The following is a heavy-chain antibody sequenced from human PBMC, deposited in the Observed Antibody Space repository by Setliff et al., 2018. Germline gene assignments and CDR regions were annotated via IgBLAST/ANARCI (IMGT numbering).Heavy chain of an antibody. D-gene: IGHD6-13*01. J-gene: IGHJ6*02. CDR3: AREWGSSSWSSPRYYYYGMDA. CDR2: IYYSGST. V-gene: IGHV4-59*01. CDR1: GGSISSYY. Sequence: PSETLSLTCTVSGGSISSYYWSWIRQPPGKGLEWIAYIYYSGSTNYNPSLKSRVTISVDTSKNQFSLKLSSVTAADTAVYYCAREWGSSSWSSPRYYYYGMDAWGQGTTVTVSS.